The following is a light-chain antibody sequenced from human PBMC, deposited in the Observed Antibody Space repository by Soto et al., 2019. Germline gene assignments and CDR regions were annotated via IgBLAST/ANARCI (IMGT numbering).Light chain of an antibody. V-gene: IGLV1-51*01. CDR3: GSWDSSLSAYV. CDR2: DDD. CDR1: SSNIGGNS. J-gene: IGLJ1*01. Sequence: QSFLTQPPSVSAAPGNRFTISCSGSSSNIGGNSVSWYQQLPGTAPKLLIYDDDKRPSGIPDRFSGSKSGTSATLGITGFQTGDEADNYCGSWDSSLSAYVFGTGTKVTVL.